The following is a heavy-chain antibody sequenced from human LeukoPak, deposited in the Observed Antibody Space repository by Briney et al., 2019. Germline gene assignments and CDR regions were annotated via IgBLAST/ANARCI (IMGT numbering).Heavy chain of an antibody. V-gene: IGHV4-34*01. Sequence: SETLSLTCAVYGGSFSGYYWSWIRQPPGKGLEWIGEINHSGSTNYNPSLKSRVTISVDTSKNQFSLKLSSVTAADTAVYYCARGKKKSSSSSGYWGQGTLVTVSS. D-gene: IGHD6-6*01. J-gene: IGHJ4*02. CDR1: GGSFSGYY. CDR2: INHSGST. CDR3: ARGKKKSSSSSGY.